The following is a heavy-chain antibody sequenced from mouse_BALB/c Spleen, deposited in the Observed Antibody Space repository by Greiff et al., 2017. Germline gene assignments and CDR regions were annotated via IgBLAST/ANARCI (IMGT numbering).Heavy chain of an antibody. V-gene: IGHV5-6-4*01. D-gene: IGHD2-4*01. CDR3: TTTMTTTSGAMDY. CDR2: ISSGGSYT. CDR1: GFTFSSYT. Sequence: EVKLMESGGGLVKPGGSLKLSCAASGFTFSSYTMSWVRQTPEKRLEWVATISSGGSYTYYPDSVKGRFTISRDNAKHTLYLQMSSLKSEDTAMYYCTTTMTTTSGAMDYWGQGTSVTVSS. J-gene: IGHJ4*01.